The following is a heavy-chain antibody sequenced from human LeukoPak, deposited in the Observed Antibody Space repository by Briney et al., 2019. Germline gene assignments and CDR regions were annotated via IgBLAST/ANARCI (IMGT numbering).Heavy chain of an antibody. CDR2: IYHSGST. J-gene: IGHJ3*02. CDR1: GYSISSGYY. CDR3: ARGYSGSYVDAFDI. V-gene: IGHV4-38-2*02. D-gene: IGHD1-26*01. Sequence: SETLSLTCTVSGYSISSGYYWGWIRQPPGKGLEWIGSIYHSGSTYYNPSLKSRVTISVDTSKNQFSLKLSSVTAADTAVYYCARGYSGSYVDAFDIWGQGTMVTVSS.